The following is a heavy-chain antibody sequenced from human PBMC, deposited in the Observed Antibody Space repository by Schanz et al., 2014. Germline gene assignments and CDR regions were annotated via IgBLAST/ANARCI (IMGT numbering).Heavy chain of an antibody. J-gene: IGHJ4*02. CDR3: ARSAGRDFWSGYYTRFDY. V-gene: IGHV1-3*01. D-gene: IGHD3-3*01. CDR2: MNPKTGNT. CDR1: EYSFTSYS. Sequence: QVHLVQSGAEVKRPGASVKVSCKASEYSFTSYSMHWVRQAPGQRLEWMGWMNPKTGNTDHAQKLQGRVTMTTDTSTSTAYMELRSLRSDDTAVYYCARSAGRDFWSGYYTRFDYWGQGTLVTVSS.